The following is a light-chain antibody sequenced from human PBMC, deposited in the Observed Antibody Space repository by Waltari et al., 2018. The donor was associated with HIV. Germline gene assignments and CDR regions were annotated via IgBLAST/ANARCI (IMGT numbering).Light chain of an antibody. Sequence: DIVMTQSPDSLTVSLGETATINCKSSQSVLHSSNTKNYLVWYQQNPGQPPQVVIYWSSMRESAAPDRFSGSGSETDFTLTISCLQAEDAAVYYCQQYYTTPFTFGQGTRLEIK. CDR3: QQYYTTPFT. CDR2: WSS. CDR1: QSVLHSSNTKNY. J-gene: IGKJ2*01. V-gene: IGKV4-1*01.